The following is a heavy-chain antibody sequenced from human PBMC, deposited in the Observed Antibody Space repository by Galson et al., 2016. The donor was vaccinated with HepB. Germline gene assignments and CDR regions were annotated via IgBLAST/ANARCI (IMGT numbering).Heavy chain of an antibody. V-gene: IGHV1-58*01. D-gene: IGHD6-13*01. CDR2: IVAGNGDT. CDR3: AARGNSWPYY. J-gene: IGHJ4*02. Sequence: SVKVSCKASGVTFSTSAVQWVRQARGQHLEWIGWIVAGNGDTKYAQKFQERVTITRDMSTRTAYMELSSLTSEDTAVYYCAARGNSWPYYWGQGTLVTVYS. CDR1: GVTFSTSA.